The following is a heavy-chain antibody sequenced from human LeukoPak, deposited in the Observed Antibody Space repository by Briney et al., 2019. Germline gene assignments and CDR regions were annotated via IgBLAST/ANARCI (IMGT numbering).Heavy chain of an antibody. J-gene: IGHJ5*02. D-gene: IGHD4-17*01. CDR3: AKDIDGDYVNWFDP. Sequence: GGSPRLSCAASGFTFSSYGMHWVRQAPGKGLEWVAVISYDGSNKYYADSVKGRFTISRDNSKNTLYLQMNSLRAEDTAVYYCAKDIDGDYVNWFDPWGQGTLVTVSS. CDR1: GFTFSSYG. V-gene: IGHV3-30*18. CDR2: ISYDGSNK.